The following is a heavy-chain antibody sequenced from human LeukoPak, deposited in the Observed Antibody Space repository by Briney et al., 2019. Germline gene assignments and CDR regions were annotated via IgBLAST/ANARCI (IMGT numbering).Heavy chain of an antibody. CDR1: GGTFSSYA. V-gene: IGHV1-69*06. CDR3: ARVATIFGVVDY. D-gene: IGHD3-3*01. J-gene: IGHJ4*02. Sequence: SVKVSCKASGGTFSSYAVSWVRLTPGQGLEWLGGIIPVFGTTTYAQKFQAKVTMTADKSTNTAYLEISSLTSDDTAVYYCARVATIFGVVDYWGQGTLVTVSS. CDR2: IIPVFGTT.